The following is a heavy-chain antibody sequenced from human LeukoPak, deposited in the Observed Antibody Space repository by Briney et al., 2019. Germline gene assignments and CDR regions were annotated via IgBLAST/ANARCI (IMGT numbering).Heavy chain of an antibody. J-gene: IGHJ4*02. CDR2: MNPNSGNT. V-gene: IGHV1-8*03. D-gene: IGHD6-19*01. CDR1: GYTFTSYD. CDR3: ARVGAVAGRADY. Sequence: GESLKVSCKASGYTFTSYDINWVRQATGQGLEWMGWMNPNSGNTGYAQKFQGRVTITRNTSISTAYMELSSLRSEDTAVYYCARVGAVAGRADYWGQGTLVTVSS.